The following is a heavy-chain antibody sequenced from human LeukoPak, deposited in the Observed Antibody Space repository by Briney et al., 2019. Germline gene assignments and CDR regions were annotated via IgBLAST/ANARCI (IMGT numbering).Heavy chain of an antibody. V-gene: IGHV4-39*07. CDR1: GGSISSSSYY. D-gene: IGHD2-2*01. J-gene: IGHJ5*02. Sequence: SETLSLTCTVSGGSISSSSYYWGWIRQPPGKGLEWIGSIYYSGTTYYNPSLKSRVTISVDTSKNQFSLRLSSVTAADTAVYYCAREVDAAAAYNWFDPWGQGTLVTVSS. CDR2: IYYSGTT. CDR3: AREVDAAAAYNWFDP.